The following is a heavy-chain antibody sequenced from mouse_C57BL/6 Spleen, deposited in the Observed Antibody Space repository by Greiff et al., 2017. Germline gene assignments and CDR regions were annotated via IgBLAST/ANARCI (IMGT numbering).Heavy chain of an antibody. CDR3: ARIYYGYDDSY. V-gene: IGHV1-61*01. J-gene: IGHJ2*01. Sequence: VQLQQPGAELVRPGSSVKLSCKASGYTFTSYWMDWVKQRPGQGLEWIGNIYPSDSETHYNQKFKDKATLTVDKSSSTAYMQLSSLTSEDSAVYYCARIYYGYDDSYWGQGTTLTVSS. D-gene: IGHD2-2*01. CDR2: IYPSDSET. CDR1: GYTFTSYW.